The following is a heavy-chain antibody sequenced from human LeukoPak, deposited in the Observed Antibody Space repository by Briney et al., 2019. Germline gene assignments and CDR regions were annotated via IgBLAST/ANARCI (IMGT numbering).Heavy chain of an antibody. V-gene: IGHV4-4*02. J-gene: IGHJ4*02. CDR3: ARLNSAVANAEFDF. D-gene: IGHD5-12*01. CDR2: IYYLVTT. Sequence: PSETLSLTCAVSGASISNSNWWTWVRQPPGKGLEWIGAIYYLVTTYYNPSLQSRVTISMDTSKNQFSLKLASVTAADTAVYYCARLNSAVANAEFDFWGQGSLVTVSS. CDR1: GASISNSNW.